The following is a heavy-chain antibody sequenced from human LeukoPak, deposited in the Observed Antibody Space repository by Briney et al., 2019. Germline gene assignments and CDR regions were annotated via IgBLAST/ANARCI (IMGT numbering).Heavy chain of an antibody. V-gene: IGHV4-59*01. CDR1: GGPISTYH. CDR3: AKESCRGGACNLDN. D-gene: IGHD2-15*01. CDR2: IYYSGIT. Sequence: SETLSLTCTVSGGPISTYHWSWIRQPPGKGLEWIGYIYYSGITNYNPSLKSRVTISVDTSKNQFSLNLSSVTAADTAVYYCAKESCRGGACNLDNWGQGSLVTVSS. J-gene: IGHJ4*02.